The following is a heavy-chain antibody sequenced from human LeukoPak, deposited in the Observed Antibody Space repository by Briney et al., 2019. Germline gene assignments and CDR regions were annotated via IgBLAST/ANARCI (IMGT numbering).Heavy chain of an antibody. J-gene: IGHJ4*02. CDR1: GFTFSSYW. CDR3: ASPRYSYGVPTDY. V-gene: IGHV3-74*01. CDR2: INSDGSST. D-gene: IGHD5-24*01. Sequence: GGSLRLSCAASGFTFSSYWMHWVRQAPGKGLVWVSRINSDGSSTSYADSVKGRFTISRDNAKNTLYLQMNSLRAEDTAAYYCASPRYSYGVPTDYWGQGTLVTVSS.